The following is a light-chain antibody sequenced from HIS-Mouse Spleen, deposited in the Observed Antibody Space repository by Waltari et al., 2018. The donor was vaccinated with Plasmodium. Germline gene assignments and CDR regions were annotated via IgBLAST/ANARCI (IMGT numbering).Light chain of an antibody. V-gene: IGLV3-9*01. Sequence: SYELTQPLSVSVALGQTAKIHCGRNNLGSKKVHWYQQKPGQAPVLVIDRDSNRPSGIPERFSGSNSGNTATLTISRAQAGDEADYYCQVWDSSTVFGGGTKLTVL. J-gene: IGLJ3*02. CDR3: QVWDSSTV. CDR1: NLGSKK. CDR2: RDS.